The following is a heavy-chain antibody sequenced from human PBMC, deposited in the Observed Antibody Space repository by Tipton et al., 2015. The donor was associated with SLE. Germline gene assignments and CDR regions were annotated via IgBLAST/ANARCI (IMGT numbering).Heavy chain of an antibody. CDR3: ARDPTGDIVLRL. CDR1: GFAVNTNY. D-gene: IGHD2-8*02. V-gene: IGHV3-66*01. J-gene: IGHJ6*02. CDR2: TFSDGST. Sequence: SLRLSCAASGFAVNTNYMSWVRQVPGKGLEWVSVTFSDGSTFYADSVKGRFTSSRDNSKNTLDLQMNSLRAEDTAVYYCARDPTGDIVLRLWGQGTTVTVSS.